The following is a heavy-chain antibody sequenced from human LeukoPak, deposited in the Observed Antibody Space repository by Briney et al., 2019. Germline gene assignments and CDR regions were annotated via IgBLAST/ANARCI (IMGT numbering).Heavy chain of an antibody. CDR3: AKQHYDYVWGSFSSGY. V-gene: IGHV3-23*01. D-gene: IGHD3-16*01. CDR1: GFTFSSYA. CDR2: ISGSGGST. Sequence: PGGSLRLSCAASGFTFSSYAMSWVRQAPGKGLEWVSAISGSGGSTYYADSVKGRFTISRDNSKNTLYLQMNSLRAEDTAVYYCAKQHYDYVWGSFSSGYWGQGTLVTVSS. J-gene: IGHJ4*02.